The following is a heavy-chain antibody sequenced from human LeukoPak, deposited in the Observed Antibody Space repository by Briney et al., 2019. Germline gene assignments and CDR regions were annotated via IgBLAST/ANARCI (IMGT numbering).Heavy chain of an antibody. D-gene: IGHD6-19*01. J-gene: IGHJ4*02. CDR3: ATETSGRHYDY. CDR1: GLTFSTSG. Sequence: GGSLRLSCTTSGLTFSTSGFNWVRQAPGKGLEWVASIGPTGFDRYHADSIKGRFTISRDNANNFLYLQMDGLRAEDTAVYYCATETSGRHYDYWGQGTLLTVSS. CDR2: IGPTGFDR. V-gene: IGHV3-21*06.